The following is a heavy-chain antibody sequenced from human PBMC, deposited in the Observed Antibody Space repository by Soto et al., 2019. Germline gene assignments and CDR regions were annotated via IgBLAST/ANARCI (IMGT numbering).Heavy chain of an antibody. CDR1: GFTFSSYG. CDR3: ARDKAARRRGYGMDV. V-gene: IGHV3-33*01. Sequence: QVQLVESGGGVVQPGRSLRLSCAASGFTFSSYGMHWVRQAPGKGLEWVAVIWYDGSNKYYADSVKGRFTISRDNSKNTLYLQMNSLRAEDTAVYYCARDKAARRRGYGMDVWGQGTTVTVSS. J-gene: IGHJ6*02. CDR2: IWYDGSNK. D-gene: IGHD6-6*01.